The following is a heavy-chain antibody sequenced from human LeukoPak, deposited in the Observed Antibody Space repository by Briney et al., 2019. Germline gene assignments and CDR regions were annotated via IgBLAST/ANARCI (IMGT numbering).Heavy chain of an antibody. Sequence: PSETLSLACAVYGGSFSGYYWSWIRQPPGKGLEWIGEINHSGSTNYNPSLKSRVTISVDTSKNQFSLKLSSVTAADTAVYYCARTPRDIVVVPAAKGVYWFDPWGQGTLVTVSS. CDR1: GGSFSGYY. CDR3: ARTPRDIVVVPAAKGVYWFDP. J-gene: IGHJ5*02. V-gene: IGHV4-34*01. D-gene: IGHD2-2*01. CDR2: INHSGST.